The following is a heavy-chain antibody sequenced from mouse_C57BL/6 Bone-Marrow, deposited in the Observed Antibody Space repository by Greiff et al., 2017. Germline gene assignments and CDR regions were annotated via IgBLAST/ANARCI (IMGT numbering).Heavy chain of an antibody. CDR2: IDPSDSYT. D-gene: IGHD6-1*01. V-gene: IGHV1-69*01. Sequence: QVQLQQPGAELVMPGASVKLSCQASGYTFTSYWMHWVKQRPGQGLEWIGEIDPSDSYTNYNQKFKGKSTLTVDKSSSTAYMQLNSLTSEDSAVYFCARRGLYYFDYRGQGTTLSVAS. CDR1: GYTFTSYW. CDR3: ARRGLYYFDY. J-gene: IGHJ2*01.